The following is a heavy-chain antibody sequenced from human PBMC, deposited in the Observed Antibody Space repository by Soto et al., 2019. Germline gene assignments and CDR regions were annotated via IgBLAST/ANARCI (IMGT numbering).Heavy chain of an antibody. Sequence: SVKVSCKASGGTFSSYAISWVRQAPGQGLEWMGGIIPIFRTTNYAQKFQGRVTITADESTSTADMELSSLRCEDTAVYYCARDLGVEHQLLYGGGGYSNWFDPWGQGXLVTVYS. CDR1: GGTFSSYA. CDR2: IIPIFRTT. J-gene: IGHJ5*02. D-gene: IGHD2-2*02. V-gene: IGHV1-69*13. CDR3: ARDLGVEHQLLYGGGGYSNWFDP.